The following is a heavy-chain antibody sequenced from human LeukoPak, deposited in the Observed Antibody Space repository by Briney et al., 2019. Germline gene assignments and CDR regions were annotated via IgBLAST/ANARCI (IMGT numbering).Heavy chain of an antibody. CDR1: GYTFTSYY. D-gene: IGHD3-3*01. Sequence: ASVKVSCKASGYTFTSYYMHWVRQAPGQGVEWVGIITLRGGSTSYTQKFQGRVTMPSATSTSTVYMELSRLRCEDTAVYSCARVGLVWSGYWFDPWGQGTLVTVSS. CDR2: ITLRGGST. J-gene: IGHJ5*02. V-gene: IGHV1-46*03. CDR3: ARVGLVWSGYWFDP.